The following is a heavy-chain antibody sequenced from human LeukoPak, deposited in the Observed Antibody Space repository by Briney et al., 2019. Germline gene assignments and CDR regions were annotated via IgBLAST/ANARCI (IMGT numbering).Heavy chain of an antibody. CDR1: GYTFTVYN. J-gene: IGHJ5*02. D-gene: IGHD3-10*01. CDR3: ARGAQPSYYGSGSYLWFDP. CDR2: INPNSGGA. V-gene: IGHV1-2*02. Sequence: AAVKVSRKPSGYTFTVYNMHTVCQAPGQGVEWMGLINPNSGGANYAQKFQGRITMTRDTSISTAYMEMSRLRSDDTAVYYCARGAQPSYYGSGSYLWFDPWGQGTLVTVSS.